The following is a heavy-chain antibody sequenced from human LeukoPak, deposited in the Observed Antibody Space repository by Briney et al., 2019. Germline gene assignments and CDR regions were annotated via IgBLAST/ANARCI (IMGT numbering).Heavy chain of an antibody. V-gene: IGHV4-61*01. J-gene: IGHJ5*02. CDR3: AKSRPVLAEYNWCDL. Sequence: PSETLSLTCTVAGGSATVARDYRSSIRQPPGKGLEWIGYIYYSGSTNYNPSLKSRVTISVDTSKNQFSLKLNSVTAADTAVYYWAKSRPVLAEYNWCDLCGEGTLVTVSS. CDR1: GGSATVARDY. D-gene: IGHD4/OR15-4a*01. CDR2: IYYSGST.